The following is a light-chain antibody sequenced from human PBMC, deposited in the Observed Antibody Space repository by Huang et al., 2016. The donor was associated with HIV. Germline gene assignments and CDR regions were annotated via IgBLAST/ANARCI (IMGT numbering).Light chain of an antibody. J-gene: IGKJ4*01. CDR1: QSVSNF. CDR3: QQRSNWPLT. V-gene: IGKV3-11*01. Sequence: EIVLTQSPATLALSPGERATLSCWASQSVSNFLAWYQQTPGQPPRLLIYDASHRATGIPARFNGSGSGADFTLTIDSLEPEDFAVYYCQQRSNWPLTFGRGTKVEI. CDR2: DAS.